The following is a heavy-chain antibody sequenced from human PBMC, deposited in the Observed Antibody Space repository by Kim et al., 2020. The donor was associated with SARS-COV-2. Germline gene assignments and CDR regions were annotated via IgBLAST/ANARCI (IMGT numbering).Heavy chain of an antibody. CDR3: ATLPVGYCTNGVCARGLAFDY. CDR2: ISGSGGST. D-gene: IGHD2-8*01. Sequence: GGSLRLSCAASGFTFSSYAMSWVRQAPGKGLEWVSAISGSGGSTYYADSVKGRFTISRDNSKNTLYLQMNSLRAEDTAVYYCATLPVGYCTNGVCARGLAFDYWGQGTLVTVSS. V-gene: IGHV3-23*01. J-gene: IGHJ4*02. CDR1: GFTFSSYA.